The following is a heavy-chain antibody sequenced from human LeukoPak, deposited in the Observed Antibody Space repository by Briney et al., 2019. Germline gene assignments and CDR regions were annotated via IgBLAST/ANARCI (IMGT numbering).Heavy chain of an antibody. D-gene: IGHD3-3*01. CDR1: GFTFSNAW. J-gene: IGHJ4*02. V-gene: IGHV3-23*01. Sequence: PGGSLRLSYAASGFTFSNAWMSWVRQAPGKGLEWVSAISGSGGSTYYADSVKGRFTISRDNSKNTLYLQMNSLRAEDTAVYYCAKWGTYDFWSGFDYWGQGTLVTVSS. CDR3: AKWGTYDFWSGFDY. CDR2: ISGSGGST.